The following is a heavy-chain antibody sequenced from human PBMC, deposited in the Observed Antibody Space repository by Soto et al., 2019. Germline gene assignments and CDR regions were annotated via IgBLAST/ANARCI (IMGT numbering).Heavy chain of an antibody. CDR2: IYYSGST. CDR3: ARGSGAYDSSGYYYLGAWDY. CDR1: GGSISSGGYY. J-gene: IGHJ4*02. V-gene: IGHV4-31*03. D-gene: IGHD3-22*01. Sequence: QVQLQESGPGLVKPSQTLSLTCTVSGGSISSGGYYWSWIRQHPGKGLEWIGYIYYSGSTYYNPSPKSRVTISVDTSKNPFALKLSSVTAADTAVYYCARGSGAYDSSGYYYLGAWDYWGQGTLVTVSS.